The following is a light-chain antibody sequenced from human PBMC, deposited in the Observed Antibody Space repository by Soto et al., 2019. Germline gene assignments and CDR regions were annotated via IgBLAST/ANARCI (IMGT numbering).Light chain of an antibody. J-gene: IGKJ4*01. CDR3: QQYDNLPLT. CDR2: EAS. CDR1: QYISNY. V-gene: IGKV1-33*01. Sequence: DIQMTQSPSSLSASVGDIVTITCQASQYISNYLNWYQQKPGKAPKLLIYEASNLETGVPSRFSGSGSGTDFTCTISSLQPEDIETYYCQQYDNLPLTFGGGTKVEIK.